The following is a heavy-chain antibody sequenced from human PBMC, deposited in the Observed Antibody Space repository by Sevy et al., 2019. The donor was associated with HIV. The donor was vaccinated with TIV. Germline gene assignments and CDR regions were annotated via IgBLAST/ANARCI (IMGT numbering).Heavy chain of an antibody. CDR2: ISSSSSTI. Sequence: GGSLRLSCAASGFTFSSYSMNWVRQAPGKGLEWVSYISSSSSTIYYADSVKGRFTISRDNAKNSLYLQMNSLRDEDTAVYYCARGDSSGLSGHDAFDIWGQGTMVTVSS. V-gene: IGHV3-48*02. CDR1: GFTFSSYS. D-gene: IGHD6-19*01. J-gene: IGHJ3*02. CDR3: ARGDSSGLSGHDAFDI.